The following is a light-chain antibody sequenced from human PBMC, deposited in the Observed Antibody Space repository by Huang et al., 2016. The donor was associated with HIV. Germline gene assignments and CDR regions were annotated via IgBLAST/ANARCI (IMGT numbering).Light chain of an antibody. CDR1: QSIGTY. J-gene: IGKJ4*01. CDR3: QQRSKWPLT. Sequence: EIVLTQSPVTLSLSPGDRATLSCRASQSIGTYLAWYQQKSGQAPRLLIYDGSNRAAGVPDRFSASGSETDFTLTIASLDPDDFAIYHCQQRSKWPLTFGGGTKVEMK. CDR2: DGS. V-gene: IGKV3-11*01.